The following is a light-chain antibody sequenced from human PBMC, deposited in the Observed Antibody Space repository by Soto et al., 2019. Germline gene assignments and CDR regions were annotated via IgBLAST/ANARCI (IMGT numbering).Light chain of an antibody. V-gene: IGKV1-33*01. CDR3: QQYDNPAIT. CDR1: QDISNY. Sequence: DIQMTQSPSSLSASVGDRVTITCQASQDISNYLNWYQQKPGKAPKLLIYDASNLETAVPSRFSGSGSGTDFTFTISCLPPDDIATYYCQQYDNPAITFGQGTRLEIK. J-gene: IGKJ5*01. CDR2: DAS.